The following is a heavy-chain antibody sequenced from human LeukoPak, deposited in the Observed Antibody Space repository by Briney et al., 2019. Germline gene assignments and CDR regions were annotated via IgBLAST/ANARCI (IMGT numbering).Heavy chain of an antibody. CDR3: AIRQIYFDY. CDR2: LSTRGST. Sequence: PSETLSHTCTVSGGSLSSYFWSCIRQPPGKGLEWFGYLSTRGSTYKPSLKSLVTMSVDTSKNDFSLNLTSVTAADTAVYYCAIRQIYFDYWGKGALVTVST. V-gene: IGHV4-4*09. J-gene: IGHJ4*02. D-gene: IGHD4-17*01. CDR1: GGSLSSYF.